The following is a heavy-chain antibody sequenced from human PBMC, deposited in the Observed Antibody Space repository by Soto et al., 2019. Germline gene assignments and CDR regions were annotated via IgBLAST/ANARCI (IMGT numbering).Heavy chain of an antibody. CDR3: ARGLYCGGGCYSHFDY. J-gene: IGHJ4*02. Sequence: VQLVQSGDEVKKPGSSVKVSCKGSGGTFSNYPFIWVRQAPGQGLDWMGGIIPIFGTTDYGQRFQGRVTITADEYTNTAYMELSSLRSDDTAVYYCARGLYCGGGCYSHFDYWGQGTLVTVSS. D-gene: IGHD2-21*02. CDR1: GGTFSNYP. V-gene: IGHV1-69*01. CDR2: IIPIFGTT.